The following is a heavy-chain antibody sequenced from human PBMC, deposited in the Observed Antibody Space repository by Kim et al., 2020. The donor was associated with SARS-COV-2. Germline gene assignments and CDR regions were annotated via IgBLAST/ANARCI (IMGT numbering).Heavy chain of an antibody. D-gene: IGHD6-13*01. CDR1: GFTFSDYY. CDR3: ARVSSGSSSWYWFDP. CDR2: ISSSGSYI. V-gene: IGHV3-11*05. J-gene: IGHJ5*02. Sequence: GGSLRLACAASGFTFSDYYMTWIRQAPVKGLEWRSYISSSGSYIKYADSVKGRFTISRDNAKNSLYLQMNSLRAEDTAVYYCARVSSGSSSWYWFDPWGQGTLVTVSS.